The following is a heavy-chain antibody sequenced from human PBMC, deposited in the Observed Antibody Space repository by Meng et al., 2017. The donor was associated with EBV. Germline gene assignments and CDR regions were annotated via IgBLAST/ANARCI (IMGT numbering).Heavy chain of an antibody. CDR3: WGDLNYGSY. Sequence: VNLVESGVGWVQPGGSLKLSCGASGFIFRDSAMHWVRQASGKGLEWVGRVETKTSKYATAYAASVKGRFSVSRDDSKNMVFLEMNSLKTEDTARYYCWGDLNYGSYWGQGTLVTVSS. J-gene: IGHJ4*02. CDR1: GFIFRDSA. CDR2: VETKTSKYAT. D-gene: IGHD3-16*01. V-gene: IGHV3-73*01.